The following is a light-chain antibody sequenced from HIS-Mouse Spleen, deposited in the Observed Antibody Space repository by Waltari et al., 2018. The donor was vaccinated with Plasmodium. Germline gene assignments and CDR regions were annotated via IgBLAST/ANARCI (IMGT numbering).Light chain of an antibody. CDR3: QQLNSYPLFT. CDR2: AAS. V-gene: IGKV1-9*01. CDR1: QGISSY. J-gene: IGKJ3*01. Sequence: DIQLTQSPSFLSSSVGDRVTLTCRASQGISSYLAWYQQKPGKAPTLLIYAASTLQSGVPSRFSGSGSGTEFTLTISSLQPEDFATYYCQQLNSYPLFTFGPGTKVDIK.